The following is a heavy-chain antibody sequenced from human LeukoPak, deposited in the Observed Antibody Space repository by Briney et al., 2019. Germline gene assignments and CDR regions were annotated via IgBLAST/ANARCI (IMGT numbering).Heavy chain of an antibody. Sequence: ASVKVSCKASGYTFTSYDINWVRQATGQGLEWMGWMNPNSGNTGYAQKFQGRVTITRNTSISTACMELSSLRSEDTAVYYCARGRAVFPYYYMDVWGKGTTVTVSS. CDR1: GYTFTSYD. CDR3: ARGRAVFPYYYMDV. CDR2: MNPNSGNT. V-gene: IGHV1-8*03. J-gene: IGHJ6*03.